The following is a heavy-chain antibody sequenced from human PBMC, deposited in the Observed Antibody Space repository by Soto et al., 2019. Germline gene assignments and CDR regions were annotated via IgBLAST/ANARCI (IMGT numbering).Heavy chain of an antibody. D-gene: IGHD3-22*01. J-gene: IGHJ3*01. Sequence: PGGSLRLSCAASGFTFSSYAMHWVRQAPGKGLEWVAVISYDGSNKYYADSVKGRFTISRDNSKNTLYLQMNSLRAEDTAVYYCARDQLYYNDISGRPLNAFHVWGQGTMVTVSS. CDR1: GFTFSSYA. CDR2: ISYDGSNK. CDR3: ARDQLYYNDISGRPLNAFHV. V-gene: IGHV3-30-3*01.